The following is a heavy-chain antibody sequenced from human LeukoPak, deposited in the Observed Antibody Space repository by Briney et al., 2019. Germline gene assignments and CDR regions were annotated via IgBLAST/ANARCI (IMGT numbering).Heavy chain of an antibody. Sequence: ASVKVSCKASGYTFTGYYMHWVRQAPGQGVERMGWINPNSGGTNYAQKFQGRVTMTRDTSISTAYMELSRLRSDDTAVYYCARDQDSGTYYNWFDPWGQGTLVTVSS. CDR3: ARDQDSGTYYNWFDP. D-gene: IGHD1-26*01. V-gene: IGHV1-2*02. CDR2: INPNSGGT. CDR1: GYTFTGYY. J-gene: IGHJ5*02.